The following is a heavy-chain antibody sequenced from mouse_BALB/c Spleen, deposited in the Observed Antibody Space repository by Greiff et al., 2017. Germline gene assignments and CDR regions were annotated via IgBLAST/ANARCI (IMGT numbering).Heavy chain of an antibody. CDR1: GFTFSSYG. CDR2: INSNGGST. V-gene: IGHV5-6-3*01. D-gene: IGHD2-1*01. J-gene: IGHJ2*01. Sequence: EVQLVESGGGLVQPGGSLKLSCAASGFTFSSYGMSWVRQTPDKRLELVATINSNGGSTYYPDSVKGRFTISRDNAKNTLYLQMSSLKSEDTAMYYCARDYGNPVDYWGQGTTLTVSS. CDR3: ARDYGNPVDY.